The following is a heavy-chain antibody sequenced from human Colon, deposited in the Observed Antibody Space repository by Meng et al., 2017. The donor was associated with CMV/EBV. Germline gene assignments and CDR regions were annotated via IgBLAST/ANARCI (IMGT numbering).Heavy chain of an antibody. D-gene: IGHD1-26*01. V-gene: IGHV3-7*01. J-gene: IGHJ4*02. CDR1: GFTFRSCW. CDR2: IKQDGSEK. CDR3: ARGSISGVTYWEY. Sequence: GGSLKISCVASGFTFRSCWMTWVRQAPGEGVEWVANIKQDGSEKQYADSVQGRFTISRDNAKNSLDWQMNSLRADDTAVYFCARGSISGVTYWEYWGRGTLVTVSS.